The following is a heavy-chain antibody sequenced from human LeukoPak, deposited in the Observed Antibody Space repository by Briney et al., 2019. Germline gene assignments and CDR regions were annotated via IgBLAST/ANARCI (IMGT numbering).Heavy chain of an antibody. V-gene: IGHV3-7*03. CDR2: IKQDGSEK. D-gene: IGHD4-17*01. CDR1: GFTFSSYW. CDR3: ARDVHGVDY. J-gene: IGHJ4*02. Sequence: GGSLRLSCAVSGFTFSSYWMSWVRQAPGKGLEWVANIKQDGSEKYYVDSVKGRFTISRDNAKNSLYLQMNSLRAEDTAVYYCARDVHGVDYWGQGTLVTVSS.